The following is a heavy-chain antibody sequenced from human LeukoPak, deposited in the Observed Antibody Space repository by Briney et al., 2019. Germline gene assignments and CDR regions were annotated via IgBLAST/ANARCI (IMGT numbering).Heavy chain of an antibody. CDR2: VNPNSGGT. Sequence: GESLKISCKGSGYTFTGYYMHWVRQAPGQGLEWMGWVNPNSGGTNYAQKFQGRVTMTRDTSISTAYMELSRLRSDDTAVYYCARYGSGSYYLNYYYYMDVWGKGTTVTISS. J-gene: IGHJ6*03. CDR3: ARYGSGSYYLNYYYYMDV. CDR1: GYTFTGYY. D-gene: IGHD3-10*01. V-gene: IGHV1-2*02.